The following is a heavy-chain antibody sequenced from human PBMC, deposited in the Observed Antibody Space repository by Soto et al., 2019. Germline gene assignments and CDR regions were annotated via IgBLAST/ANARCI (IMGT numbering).Heavy chain of an antibody. D-gene: IGHD1-26*01. Sequence: KPSETLSLTCTVSGGSISSYYWSWIRQPPGKVLEWIGYIYNSRTTNYNSALKSRAIISVDTSKNQFSLRLSSVTAADTAVYYCARELPGGSRSPQFDYWGQGILVTVSS. CDR3: ARELPGGSRSPQFDY. CDR1: GGSISSYY. V-gene: IGHV4-59*01. CDR2: IYNSRTT. J-gene: IGHJ4*02.